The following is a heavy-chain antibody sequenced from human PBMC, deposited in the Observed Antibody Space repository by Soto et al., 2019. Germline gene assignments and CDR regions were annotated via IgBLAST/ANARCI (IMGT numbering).Heavy chain of an antibody. CDR2: IIPIFGTA. D-gene: IGHD1-26*01. J-gene: IGHJ3*02. CDR1: GGTFRSYA. CDR3: ARVWPYSGSDAAFHI. Sequence: QVQLMQSGAEVKKPGSSVKVSCKASGGTFRSYAISWVRQAPGQGLEWMGRIIPIFGTANYAQKFQGRVTIIADESTSTAYMELSSLRSEDTAVYYCARVWPYSGSDAAFHIWGQGTMVTVSS. V-gene: IGHV1-69*18.